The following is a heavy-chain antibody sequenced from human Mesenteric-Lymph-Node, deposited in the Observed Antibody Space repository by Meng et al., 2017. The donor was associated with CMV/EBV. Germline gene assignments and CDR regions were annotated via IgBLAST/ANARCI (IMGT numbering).Heavy chain of an antibody. CDR1: GFTFSDYY. CDR3: ARVGDGYSLFDY. J-gene: IGHJ4*02. Sequence: GESLKISCAASGFTFSDYYMSWIRQAPGKGLEWVSYISSSGSTIYYADSVKGRFTISRDNAKNSLYLQMNSLRAEDTAVYYCARVGDGYSLFDYWGQGTLVTVSS. CDR2: ISSSGSTI. D-gene: IGHD5-24*01. V-gene: IGHV3-11*01.